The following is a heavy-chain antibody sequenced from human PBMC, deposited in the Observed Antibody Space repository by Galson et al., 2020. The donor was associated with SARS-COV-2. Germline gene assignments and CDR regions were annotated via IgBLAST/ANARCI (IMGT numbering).Heavy chain of an antibody. CDR1: GYTFTGYY. CDR2: INPNSGGT. V-gene: IGHV1-2*04. D-gene: IGHD6-19*01. CDR3: ARDEAATVAGTRSAVDY. J-gene: IGHJ4*02. Sequence: ASVKVPCKASGYTFTGYYMHWVRQAPGQGLEWMGWINPNSGGTNYAQKFQGWVTMTRDTSISTAYMELSRLRSDDTAVYYCARDEAATVAGTRSAVDYWGQGTLVTVSS.